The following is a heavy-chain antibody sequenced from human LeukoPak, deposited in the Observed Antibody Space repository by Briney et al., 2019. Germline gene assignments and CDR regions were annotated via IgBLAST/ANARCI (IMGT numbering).Heavy chain of an antibody. CDR2: MNPNSGNT. V-gene: IGHV1-8*01. D-gene: IGHD6-13*01. J-gene: IGHJ5*02. CDR1: GYTFTSYD. Sequence: ASVKVSCKASGYTFTSYDINWVRQATGQGLEWMGWMNPNSGNTGYAQKSQGRVTMTRNTSISTAYMELSSLRSEDTAVYYCAGIAAAGWFDPWGQGTLVTVSS. CDR3: AGIAAAGWFDP.